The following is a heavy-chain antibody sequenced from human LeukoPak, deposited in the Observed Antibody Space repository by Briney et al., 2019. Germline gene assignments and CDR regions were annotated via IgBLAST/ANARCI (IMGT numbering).Heavy chain of an antibody. CDR3: AKSSPRGYGAFDI. D-gene: IGHD2-15*01. CDR2: IYPGDSDTIT. CDR1: GYSFTSYW. Sequence: GESLKISCKGSGYSFTSYWIGWVRQMPGKGLEWMGIIYPGDSDTITRDSPSFQGQVIISADKSISTAFLQWSSLKASDTAMYYCAKSSPRGYGAFDIWGQGTMATVSS. J-gene: IGHJ3*02. V-gene: IGHV5-51*01.